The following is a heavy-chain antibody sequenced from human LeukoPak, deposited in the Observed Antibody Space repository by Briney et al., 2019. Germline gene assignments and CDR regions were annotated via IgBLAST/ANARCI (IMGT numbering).Heavy chain of an antibody. D-gene: IGHD3-22*01. CDR2: IKQDGSEK. J-gene: IGHJ2*01. CDR1: GFSFSRYC. CDR3: ARSVYSGYYYSSRYFDL. V-gene: IGHV3-7*01. Sequence: GGSLTLSCAASGFSFSRYCMSWVRQAPGKGLEWVANIKQDGSEKSYLYSVKGPFTISRDNAKNSLYLQMNSMRAEDTAVYYCARSVYSGYYYSSRYFDLWGRGTLVTVSS.